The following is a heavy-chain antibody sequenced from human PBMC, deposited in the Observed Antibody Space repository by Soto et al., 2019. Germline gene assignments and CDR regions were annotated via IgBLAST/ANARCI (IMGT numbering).Heavy chain of an antibody. CDR3: AFQIGSNTSLGELGF. D-gene: IGHD2-2*01. V-gene: IGHV3-30-3*01. J-gene: IGHJ6*02. CDR1: AFTFSSYA. Sequence: GSLTPSCGAAAFTFSSYATQWVRPAPGKGMEWVAVISYDGSNKCYADSVKGRPTTYRENPKNTLYLQMNSLRAEDTAVYYCAFQIGSNTSLGELGFWGQGTTVTVPS. CDR2: ISYDGSNK.